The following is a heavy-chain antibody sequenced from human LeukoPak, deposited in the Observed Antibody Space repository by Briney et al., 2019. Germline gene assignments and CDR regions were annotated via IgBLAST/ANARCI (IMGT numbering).Heavy chain of an antibody. Sequence: SETLSLTRTVSGGSISSSSYYWGWIRQPPGKGLEWIGSIYYSGSTYYNPSLKSRVTISVDTSKNQFSLKLSSVTAADTAVYYCARLLDYYGSGSSDYWGQGTLVTVSS. J-gene: IGHJ4*02. CDR3: ARLLDYYGSGSSDY. V-gene: IGHV4-39*01. D-gene: IGHD3-10*01. CDR2: IYYSGST. CDR1: GGSISSSSYY.